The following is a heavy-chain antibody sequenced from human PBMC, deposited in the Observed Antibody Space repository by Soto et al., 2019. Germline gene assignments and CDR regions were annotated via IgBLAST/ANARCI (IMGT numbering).Heavy chain of an antibody. V-gene: IGHV5-51*01. CDR1: GYDFNTNW. CDR3: ARLPRDCNKTSCYYADH. Sequence: GESLKISCRGSGYDFNTNWFGWVRQSPGRGLEWVGIMYPGDSDTRYNPSLQGHVTLSVDVTVSTAFLQWHSLETSDNGMYFCARLPRDCNKTSCYYADHWGQGTQVTVS. D-gene: IGHD3-3*01. J-gene: IGHJ4*02. CDR2: MYPGDSDT.